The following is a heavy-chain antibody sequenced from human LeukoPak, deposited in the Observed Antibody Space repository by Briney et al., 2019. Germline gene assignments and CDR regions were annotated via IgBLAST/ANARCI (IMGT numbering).Heavy chain of an antibody. Sequence: GGSLRLSCVASGFTFSSYAMSWVRQAPGKGLEWVSGISGSGGSTHYADSVKGRFTISRDNSKNTLYLQMNSLRADDTAVYYCAKAFTGNYVWYFDYWGQGTLVTVSS. D-gene: IGHD3-16*01. CDR3: AKAFTGNYVWYFDY. CDR2: ISGSGGST. CDR1: GFTFSSYA. J-gene: IGHJ4*02. V-gene: IGHV3-23*01.